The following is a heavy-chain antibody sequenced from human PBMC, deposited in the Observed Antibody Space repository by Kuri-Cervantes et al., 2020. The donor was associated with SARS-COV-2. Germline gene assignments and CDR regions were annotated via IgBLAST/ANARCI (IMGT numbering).Heavy chain of an antibody. V-gene: IGHV3-23*01. J-gene: IGHJ4*02. CDR1: GFTFNSYA. D-gene: IGHD3-16*01. Sequence: GESLKISCAASGFTFNSYAMSWVRQAPGRGLEWVSAISGSGGSTYYADSVKGRFTISRDNSKNTLYLQMNSLRAEDTAVYYCAKAAYYDYVPDYWGQGTLVTVSS. CDR3: AKAAYYDYVPDY. CDR2: ISGSGGST.